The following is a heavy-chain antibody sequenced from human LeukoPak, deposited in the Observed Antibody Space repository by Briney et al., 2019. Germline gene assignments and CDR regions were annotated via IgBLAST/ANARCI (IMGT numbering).Heavy chain of an antibody. J-gene: IGHJ6*02. Sequence: GGSLRLSCAASKFTFSSYAMSWIRQAPGKGLEWVSYISSSSSYTNYADSVKGRFTISRDNAKNSLSLQMNSLRAEDTAVYYCARAGELRYGMDVWGQGTTVTVSS. V-gene: IGHV3-11*06. CDR1: KFTFSSYA. CDR3: ARAGELRYGMDV. D-gene: IGHD1-26*01. CDR2: ISSSSSYT.